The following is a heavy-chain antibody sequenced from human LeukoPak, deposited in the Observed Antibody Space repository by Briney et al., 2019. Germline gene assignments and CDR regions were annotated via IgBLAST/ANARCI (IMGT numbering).Heavy chain of an antibody. J-gene: IGHJ6*03. CDR2: ISGSGGST. CDR1: GFTFSSYA. V-gene: IGHV3-23*01. D-gene: IGHD2-2*01. Sequence: GGSLRLSCAASGFTFSSYARSWVRQAPGKGLEWVSAISGSGGSTYYADSVKGRFTISRDNSKNTLYLQMNSLRAEDTAVYYCATKLGYCSSTCCYYYYYYYMDVWGKGTTVTVSS. CDR3: ATKLGYCSSTCCYYYYYYYMDV.